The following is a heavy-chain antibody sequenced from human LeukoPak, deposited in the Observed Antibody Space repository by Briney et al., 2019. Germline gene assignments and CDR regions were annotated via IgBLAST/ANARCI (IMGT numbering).Heavy chain of an antibody. CDR3: ARGTYCSSTSCTYNVRGPEPQKTGVDY. CDR2: INHSGST. CDR1: GGSFSGYY. Sequence: SETLSLTCAVYGGSFSGYYWSWIRQPPGKGLEWIGEINHSGSTNYNPSLKSRVTISVDTSKNQFSLKLSSVTAADTAVYYCARGTYCSSTSCTYNVRGPEPQKTGVDYWGQGTLVTVSS. D-gene: IGHD2-2*01. V-gene: IGHV4-34*01. J-gene: IGHJ4*02.